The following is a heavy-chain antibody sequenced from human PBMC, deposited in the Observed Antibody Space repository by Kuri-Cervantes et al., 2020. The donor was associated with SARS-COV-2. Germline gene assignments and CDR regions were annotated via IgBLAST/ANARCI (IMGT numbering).Heavy chain of an antibody. V-gene: IGHV1-2*04. J-gene: IGHJ6*02. Sequence: ASVKVSCKASGYTFTGYYMHWVRQAPGQGLEWMGWINPNSGGTNYAQKFQGWVTMTRDTSISTAYMELSSLRSEDTAVYYCARAMIVVVPAAMQSTYSSSYYYYYGMDVWGQGTTVTVSS. CDR2: INPNSGGT. D-gene: IGHD2-2*01. CDR3: ARAMIVVVPAAMQSTYSSSYYYYYGMDV. CDR1: GYTFTGYY.